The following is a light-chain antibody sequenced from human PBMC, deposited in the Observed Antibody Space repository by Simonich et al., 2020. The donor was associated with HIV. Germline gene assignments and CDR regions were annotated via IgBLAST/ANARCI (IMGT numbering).Light chain of an antibody. CDR1: QSVLYRSNNKNY. J-gene: IGKJ2*01. CDR3: QQYYSTPYT. CDR2: WAS. Sequence: DIVMTQSPDSLAVSLGERATINCKSSQSVLYRSNNKNYLAWYQQKPGQPPKLLIYWASTRESGVPARFSGGGSGTDFTLTISSLQAEDVAVYYCQQYYSTPYTFGQGTKLEIK. V-gene: IGKV4-1*01.